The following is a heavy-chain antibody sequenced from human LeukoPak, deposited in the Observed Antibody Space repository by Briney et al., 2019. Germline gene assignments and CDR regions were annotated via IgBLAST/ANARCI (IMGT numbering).Heavy chain of an antibody. D-gene: IGHD1-1*01. V-gene: IGHV4-4*02. CDR2: SYHSGST. Sequence: SGTLSLTCAVSGGSISSSNSYIWVRQPPEKGLEWIGQSYHSGSTNYNPALKSRVTISVDKSKNQSSLNLRSVTAADTAVYYCARGGTYSRRDLLNWGQGPLVPVSS. CDR1: GGSISSSNS. J-gene: IGHJ4*02. CDR3: ARGGTYSRRDLLN.